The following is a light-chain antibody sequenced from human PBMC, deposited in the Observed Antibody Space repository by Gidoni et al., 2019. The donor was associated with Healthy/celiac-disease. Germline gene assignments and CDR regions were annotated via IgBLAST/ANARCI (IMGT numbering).Light chain of an antibody. J-gene: IGKJ4*01. V-gene: IGKV3-20*01. CDR1: QSVSSSY. CDR2: GAS. CDR3: QQYGSSPLT. Sequence: EIVFTQSQGTLYLAPGERATLSCRASQSVSSSYLAWYQQKPGQAPRLLIYGASSRATGIPDRFSGSGSGTDFTLTISRLEPEDFAVYYCQQYGSSPLTFGGGTKVEIK.